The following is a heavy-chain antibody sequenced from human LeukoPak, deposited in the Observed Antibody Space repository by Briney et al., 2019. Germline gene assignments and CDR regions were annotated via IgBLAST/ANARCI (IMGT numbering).Heavy chain of an antibody. D-gene: IGHD3-10*01. J-gene: IGHJ6*03. V-gene: IGHV1-8*03. Sequence: ASVKVSCKASGYTFTSYDINWVRQATGQGLEWMGWTNPNSGNTGYAQKFQGRVTITRNTSISTAYMELSSLRSEDTAVYYCARASRRVRGVYYYYYMDVWGKGTTVTVSS. CDR3: ARASRRVRGVYYYYYMDV. CDR1: GYTFTSYD. CDR2: TNPNSGNT.